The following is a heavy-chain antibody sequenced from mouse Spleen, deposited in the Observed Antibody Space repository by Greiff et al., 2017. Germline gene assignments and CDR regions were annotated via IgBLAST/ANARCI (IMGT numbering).Heavy chain of an antibody. Sequence: EVQLQQSGGGLVQPKGSLKLSCAASGFTFNTYAMNWVRQAPGKGLEWVARIRSKSNNYATYYADSVKDRFTISRDDSQSMLYLQMNNLKTEDTAMYYCVSPYDGYYEGFAYWGQGTLVTVSA. V-gene: IGHV10-1*02. D-gene: IGHD2-3*01. CDR3: VSPYDGYYEGFAY. CDR2: IRSKSNNYAT. CDR1: GFTFNTYA. J-gene: IGHJ3*01.